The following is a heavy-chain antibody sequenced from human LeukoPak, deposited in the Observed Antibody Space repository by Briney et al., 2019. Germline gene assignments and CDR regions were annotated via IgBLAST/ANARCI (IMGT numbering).Heavy chain of an antibody. CDR1: GFTFSSYW. CDR3: AKDRGVLTGYYPDY. D-gene: IGHD3-9*01. Sequence: GGSLRLSCAASGFTFSSYWMSWVRQAPGKGLEWVANIKQDGSEKYYVDSVKGRFTISRTNSKNTLSLQMNSLKVEDTAVYHCAKDRGVLTGYYPDYWGQGTLVTVSS. J-gene: IGHJ4*02. CDR2: IKQDGSEK. V-gene: IGHV3-7*01.